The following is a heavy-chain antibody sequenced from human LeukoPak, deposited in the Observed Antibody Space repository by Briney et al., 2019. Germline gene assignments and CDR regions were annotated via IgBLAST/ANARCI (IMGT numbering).Heavy chain of an antibody. V-gene: IGHV1-18*01. D-gene: IGHD6-13*01. Sequence: ASVKVSCKASGYTFTSYGISWVRQAPGQGLEWMGWISAHNGNTNYAQKLQGRVTMTTDTSTSTAYMELRSLRSDDTAVYYCAREYSSSWYGYWFDPWGQGTLVTVSS. CDR1: GYTFTSYG. J-gene: IGHJ5*02. CDR2: ISAHNGNT. CDR3: AREYSSSWYGYWFDP.